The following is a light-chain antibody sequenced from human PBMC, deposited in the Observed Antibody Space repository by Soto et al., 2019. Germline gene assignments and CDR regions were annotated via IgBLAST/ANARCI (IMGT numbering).Light chain of an antibody. CDR2: AAS. CDR1: QSISSY. V-gene: IGKV1-39*01. J-gene: IGKJ2*01. CDR3: QQSYSNPYT. Sequence: DIQMTQSPSSLSVSVGDRVTITCRASQSISSYLNWYQQKPGKAPKLLVYAASSLQSGVPSRFRGSGSGTDFTLTISSLQPEDFATYYCQQSYSNPYTFGQGTKLEIK.